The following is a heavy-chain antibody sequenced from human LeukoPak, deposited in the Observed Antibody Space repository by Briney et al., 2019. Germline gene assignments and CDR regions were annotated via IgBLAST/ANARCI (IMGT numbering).Heavy chain of an antibody. CDR2: INWNGGST. CDR3: ARCYYGSGSYSYYYYYYYMDV. CDR1: GFTFDDYG. J-gene: IGHJ6*03. Sequence: GGSLRLSCAASGFTFDDYGMSWVRQAPGKGLGWVSGINWNGGSTGYADSVKGRFTISRDNAKNSLYLQMNSLRAEDTALYYCARCYYGSGSYSYYYYYYYMDVWGKGTTVTVSS. V-gene: IGHV3-20*04. D-gene: IGHD3-10*01.